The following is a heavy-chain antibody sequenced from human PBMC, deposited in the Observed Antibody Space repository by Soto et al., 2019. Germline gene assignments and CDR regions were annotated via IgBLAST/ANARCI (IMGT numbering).Heavy chain of an antibody. D-gene: IGHD3-10*01. CDR3: ARDNSGWFGELSSPNYHYGMDV. J-gene: IGHJ6*02. V-gene: IGHV3-21*01. CDR2: ISSSSSYI. Sequence: GGSLRLSCAASGFTFSSYSMNWVRQAPGKGLEWVSSISSSSSYIYYADSVKGRFTISRDNAKNSLYLQMNSLRAEDTAVYYCARDNSGWFGELSSPNYHYGMDVWGQGTTVTVSS. CDR1: GFTFSSYS.